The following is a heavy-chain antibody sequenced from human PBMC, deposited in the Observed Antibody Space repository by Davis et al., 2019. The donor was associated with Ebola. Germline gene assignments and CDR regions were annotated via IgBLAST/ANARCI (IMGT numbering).Heavy chain of an antibody. Sequence: ASVKVSCKASGYTFTSYYMHWVRQAPGQGLEWMGIINPSGGSTSYAQKFQGRVTITADESTSTAYMELSSLRSEDTAVYYCARVGCSGGSCYSYYGMDVWGQGTTVTVSS. J-gene: IGHJ6*02. V-gene: IGHV1-46*01. CDR1: GYTFTSYY. CDR3: ARVGCSGGSCYSYYGMDV. D-gene: IGHD2-15*01. CDR2: INPSGGST.